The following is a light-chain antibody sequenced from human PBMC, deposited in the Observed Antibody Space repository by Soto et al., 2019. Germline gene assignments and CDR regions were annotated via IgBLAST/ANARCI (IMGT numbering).Light chain of an antibody. V-gene: IGKV3D-20*02. J-gene: IGKJ5*01. Sequence: EMVLTQSPGTLSLSPGERATLSFRASQSISSNYLAWYQQKPGQAPRLLIYGASSRATGIPARFSGSGSGTEFALTISSLEPEDSAVYYCQQRHMWPITFGQGTRLEIK. CDR1: QSISSNY. CDR2: GAS. CDR3: QQRHMWPIT.